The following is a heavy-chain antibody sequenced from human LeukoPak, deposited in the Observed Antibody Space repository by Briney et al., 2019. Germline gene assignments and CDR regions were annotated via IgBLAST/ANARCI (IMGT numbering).Heavy chain of an antibody. CDR1: GGSISISSYY. J-gene: IGHJ5*02. CDR2: IYYSGNT. CDR3: ARGLLYSGSFSRNWFDP. Sequence: SETLSLTCTVSGGSISISSYYWGWIRQPPRKGLEWIGTIYYSGNTYYNPSLKSRVTISVDTSKNQFSLTLGSVTAADTAVCYCARGLLYSGSFSRNWFDPWGQGTLVTVSS. D-gene: IGHD1-26*01. V-gene: IGHV4-39*01.